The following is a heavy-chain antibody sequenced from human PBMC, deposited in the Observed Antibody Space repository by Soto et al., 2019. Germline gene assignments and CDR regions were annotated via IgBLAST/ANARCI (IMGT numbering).Heavy chain of an antibody. Sequence: ASVKVSCKASGYTFTSYGISWVRQAPGQGLEWMGWISAYNGNTNYAQKLQGRVTVSTDTSISTTYMELSSLTSEDTAVYYCTRAPRGIIVAPDYWGQGTLVTSPQ. CDR3: TRAPRGIIVAPDY. V-gene: IGHV1-18*01. D-gene: IGHD6-19*01. J-gene: IGHJ4*02. CDR2: ISAYNGNT. CDR1: GYTFTSYG.